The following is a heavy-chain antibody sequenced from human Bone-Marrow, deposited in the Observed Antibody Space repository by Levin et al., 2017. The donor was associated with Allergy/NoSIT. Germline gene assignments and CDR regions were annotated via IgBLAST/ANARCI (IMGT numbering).Heavy chain of an antibody. CDR1: NASISSNNW. Sequence: SETLSLTCTISNASISSNNWWHLVRQSPGKGLEWLGEIYETGNTNYNPSLKSRVTMSVDKSKNQFSLELKSVTAADTAVYYCAREKLAGTYCGFDYWGQGTLVTVSS. J-gene: IGHJ4*02. CDR2: IYETGNT. CDR3: AREKLAGTYCGFDY. D-gene: IGHD1-26*01. V-gene: IGHV4-4*02.